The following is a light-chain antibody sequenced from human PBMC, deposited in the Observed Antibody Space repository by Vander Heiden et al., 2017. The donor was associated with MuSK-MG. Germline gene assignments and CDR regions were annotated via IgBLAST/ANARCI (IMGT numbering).Light chain of an antibody. J-gene: IGKJ1*01. CDR3: QQYNGWSRT. Sequence: EIVMTQSPATLSVSPGERVTLSCRASQSVSNNLAWYQQKPGQAPRLLIYGASTRATGLPARFSGSGSGTEFTLTIASLKSEDFAVYYCQQYNGWSRTFGQGTKVEMK. V-gene: IGKV3-15*01. CDR1: QSVSNN. CDR2: GAS.